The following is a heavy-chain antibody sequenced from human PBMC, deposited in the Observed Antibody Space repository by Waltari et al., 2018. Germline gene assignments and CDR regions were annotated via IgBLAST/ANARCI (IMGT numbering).Heavy chain of an antibody. CDR3: ARKAPGSTDAFDI. Sequence: QVHLQESGPGLVKPSETLSLTCTVSGGSISSHYWSWIRQPPGKGLEWIGYIYYSGSTNYNPSLKSRVTISVDTSKNQFSLKLSSVTAADTAVYYCARKAPGSTDAFDIWGQGTMVTVSS. D-gene: IGHD2-15*01. V-gene: IGHV4-59*11. CDR1: GGSISSHY. CDR2: IYYSGST. J-gene: IGHJ3*02.